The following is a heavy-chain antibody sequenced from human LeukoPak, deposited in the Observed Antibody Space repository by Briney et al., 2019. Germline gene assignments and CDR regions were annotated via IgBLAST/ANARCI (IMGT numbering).Heavy chain of an antibody. Sequence: GGSLRLSCAASGFAFSNHWMSWVRQTPGKGLEWVASMKGDGSEKYYVESVKGRFTISRDNADNSLYLQMKSLRAEDTAVYYCARSQSLGRLSYYYGMDVWGQGTTVTVSS. CDR2: MKGDGSEK. V-gene: IGHV3-7*03. J-gene: IGHJ6*02. CDR1: GFAFSNHW. D-gene: IGHD3-16*01. CDR3: ARSQSLGRLSYYYGMDV.